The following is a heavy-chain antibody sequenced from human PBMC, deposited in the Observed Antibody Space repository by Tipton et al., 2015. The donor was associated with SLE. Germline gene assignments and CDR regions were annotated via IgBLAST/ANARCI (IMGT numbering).Heavy chain of an antibody. D-gene: IGHD2-21*02. CDR3: AGSWSCLYSGGDAFDF. Sequence: QSGAEVKKPGASVKVSCKASGYTFTNYPMHWVRQAPGQRLEWMGWINVGNGNTKYSQKFQGRVTITRETSASTAYMELSSLRSEDTAVEWCAGSWSCLYSGGDAFDFWGHGTRVTLSS. CDR1: GYTFTNYP. J-gene: IGHJ3*01. CDR2: INVGNGNT. V-gene: IGHV1-3*01.